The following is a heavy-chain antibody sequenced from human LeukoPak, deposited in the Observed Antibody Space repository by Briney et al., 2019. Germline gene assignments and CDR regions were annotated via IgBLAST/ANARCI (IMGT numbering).Heavy chain of an antibody. V-gene: IGHV4-34*01. CDR1: GGSFSGYY. Sequence: SETLSLTCAVYGGSFSGYYWSWIRQPPGKGLEWIGEINHSGSTNYNPSLKSRVTISVDTSKNQFSLKLSSVTAADTAVYYCARGTAVAGRVYYYYYMDVWGKGTTVTVSS. CDR3: ARGTAVAGRVYYYYYMDV. J-gene: IGHJ6*03. D-gene: IGHD6-19*01. CDR2: INHSGST.